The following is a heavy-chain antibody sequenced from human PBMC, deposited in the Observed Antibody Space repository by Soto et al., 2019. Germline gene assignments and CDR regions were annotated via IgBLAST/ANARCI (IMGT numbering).Heavy chain of an antibody. V-gene: IGHV4-34*01. CDR2: INHSGST. D-gene: IGHD7-27*01. Sequence: QVQLQQWGAGLLKPSETLSLTCAVYGGSFSGYYWSWIRQPPGKGLEWIGEINHSGSTNYNPSLKSRVTISVDTSKNQFSLKLSSVTAADTAVYYCARGPFNWGSGGYYYYGMDVWGQGTTVTVSS. CDR1: GGSFSGYY. J-gene: IGHJ6*02. CDR3: ARGPFNWGSGGYYYYGMDV.